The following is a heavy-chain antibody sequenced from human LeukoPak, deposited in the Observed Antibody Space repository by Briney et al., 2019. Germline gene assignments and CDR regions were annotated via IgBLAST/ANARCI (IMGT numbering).Heavy chain of an antibody. CDR3: GSLRWLQRTSDIDY. D-gene: IGHD5-24*01. J-gene: IGHJ4*02. CDR1: GNHW. V-gene: IGHV3-74*01. Sequence: GGSLRLSCAASGNHWMHWVRQAPGKGLVWVSHINGDGSWTTYADSVKGRFTISKDNAKNTVYLQMNNLRAEGTAVYYCGSLRWLQRTSDIDYWGQGTLVTVSS. CDR2: INGDGSWT.